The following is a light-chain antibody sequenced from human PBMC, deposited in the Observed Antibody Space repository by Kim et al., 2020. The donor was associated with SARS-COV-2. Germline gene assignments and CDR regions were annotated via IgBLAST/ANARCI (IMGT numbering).Light chain of an antibody. V-gene: IGKV4-1*01. Sequence: DIVMTQSPDSLAVSLGERATINCKSSQSVLYSSSNKNSLAWYQQKPGQPPKLLIYWASTREFGVPDRFSGSGSGTDFTLTISSLQAEDVAVYYCQRCYRTPRALGGGTKVEIK. CDR1: QSVLYSSSNKNS. CDR3: QRCYRTPRA. CDR2: WAS. J-gene: IGKJ4*01.